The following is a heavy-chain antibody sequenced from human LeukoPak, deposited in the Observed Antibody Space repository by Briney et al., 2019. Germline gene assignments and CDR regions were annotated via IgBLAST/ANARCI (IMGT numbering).Heavy chain of an antibody. V-gene: IGHV4-39*07. CDR3: AREILYDSTGYYL. J-gene: IGHJ4*02. Sequence: SETLSPTCTVSGGSISSNSYYWGWIRQPPGKGLEWIGSIYYSGSTYYNPSLNIRVTISVDTSKNQFSLNLRSVTAADTAVYYCAREILYDSTGYYLWGQGTLVAVSS. D-gene: IGHD3-22*01. CDR1: GGSISSNSYY. CDR2: IYYSGST.